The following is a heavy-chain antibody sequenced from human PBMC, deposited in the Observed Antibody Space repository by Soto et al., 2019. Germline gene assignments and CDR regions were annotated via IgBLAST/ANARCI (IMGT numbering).Heavy chain of an antibody. CDR3: AKETATGGAAFEI. Sequence: TGGSLRLSCAASGFTCSSYDMSWVRQAPGKGLEWVSTILVGGSTHYPDSVKGRFTISRDNSKNTVFLQMNSLTAGDTAVYYCAKETATGGAAFEICGQGTMVTVSS. CDR1: GFTCSSYD. V-gene: IGHV3-23*01. D-gene: IGHD2-8*02. CDR2: ILVGGST. J-gene: IGHJ3*02.